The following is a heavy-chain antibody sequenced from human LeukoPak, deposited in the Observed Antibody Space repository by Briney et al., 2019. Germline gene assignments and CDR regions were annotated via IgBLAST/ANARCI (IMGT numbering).Heavy chain of an antibody. CDR1: GYTFTSYY. Sequence: ASVKVSCKASGYTFTSYYMHWVRQAPGQGLEWMGIINPSGGSTSYAQKFQGRVTMTRDMTTSTVCMELSSLRSEDTAVYYCARVSGSYGSESLDYWGQGTLVTVSS. V-gene: IGHV1-46*01. CDR2: INPSGGST. D-gene: IGHD1-26*01. J-gene: IGHJ4*02. CDR3: ARVSGSYGSESLDY.